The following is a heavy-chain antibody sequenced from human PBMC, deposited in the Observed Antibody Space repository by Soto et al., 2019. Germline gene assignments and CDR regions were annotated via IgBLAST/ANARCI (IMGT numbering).Heavy chain of an antibody. V-gene: IGHV3-33*01. J-gene: IGHJ6*02. CDR2: IWYDGSNK. D-gene: IGHD3-9*01. CDR1: GFTFSSYG. CDR3: ARAHLVYYDILTGPYYYYYGMDV. Sequence: GGSLRLSCAASGFTFSSYGMHWVRQAPGKGLEWVAVIWYDGSNKYYADSVKGRFTISRDNSKNTLYLQMNSLRAEDTAVYYCARAHLVYYDILTGPYYYYYGMDVWGQGTTVTVSS.